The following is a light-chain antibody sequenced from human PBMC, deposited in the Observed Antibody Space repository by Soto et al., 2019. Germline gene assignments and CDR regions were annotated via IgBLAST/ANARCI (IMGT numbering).Light chain of an antibody. J-gene: IGLJ1*01. CDR2: DVS. Sequence: QSALTQPRSVSGSPGQSVTVSCTGTSSDVGHCNYVSWYQQHPGKAPKLMIYDVSKRPSGIPDHFAGSNSGNTAYLTISGLPAEDEADYYCCSYAGSYTHYVFGTGTKLTVL. V-gene: IGLV2-11*01. CDR1: SSDVGHCNY. CDR3: CSYAGSYTHYV.